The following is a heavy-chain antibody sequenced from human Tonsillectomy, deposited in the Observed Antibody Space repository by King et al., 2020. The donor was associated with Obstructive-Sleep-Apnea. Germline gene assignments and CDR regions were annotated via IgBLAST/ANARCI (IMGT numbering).Heavy chain of an antibody. D-gene: IGHD3-22*01. CDR1: GGAISSGRFS. Sequence: QLQESGPGQVKPSHTLSLTCTVSGGAISSGRFSWYLIRQHPGKGLAWIGSIYNSGSTHYNPSLMSRISISLDTSKNQFSLKLSSGTAPETAVYYCARGPNNDDGNGYFYGGPTFDFWGQGTLVSVSS. CDR2: IYNSGST. J-gene: IGHJ4*02. CDR3: ARGPNNDDGNGYFYGGPTFDF. V-gene: IGHV4-31*03.